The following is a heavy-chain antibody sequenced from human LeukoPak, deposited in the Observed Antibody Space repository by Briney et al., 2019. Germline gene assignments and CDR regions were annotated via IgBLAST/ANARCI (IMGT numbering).Heavy chain of an antibody. J-gene: IGHJ5*02. CDR1: GFTFSNYG. D-gene: IGHD1-1*01. Sequence: GGSLRLSCVASGFTFSNYGMSWVRQAQGKGLEWVSAIGTGGSSRYYADSVKGRFTISRDNSKNTLYLQLNSLRDEDTAVYYCAKAPAGPEYSDNWRFGYNWFDPWGQGTLVTVSS. V-gene: IGHV3-23*01. CDR3: AKAPAGPEYSDNWRFGYNWFDP. CDR2: IGTGGSSR.